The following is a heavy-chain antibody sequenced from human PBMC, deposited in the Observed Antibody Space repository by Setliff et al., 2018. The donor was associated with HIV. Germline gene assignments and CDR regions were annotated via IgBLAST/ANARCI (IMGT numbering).Heavy chain of an antibody. CDR2: IYNSGTN. D-gene: IGHD1-26*01. J-gene: IGHJ4*02. Sequence: KPSETLSLTCAVSGYSISRGYYWGWIRQTPGKGLAWIGNIYNSGTNYYNPSLKSRVTISIDTSKNQFSLRLSSVTAADTAVYYCARQGEVGAPFDYWGQGTLGTVSA. CDR3: ARQGEVGAPFDY. CDR1: GYSISRGYY. V-gene: IGHV4-38-2*01.